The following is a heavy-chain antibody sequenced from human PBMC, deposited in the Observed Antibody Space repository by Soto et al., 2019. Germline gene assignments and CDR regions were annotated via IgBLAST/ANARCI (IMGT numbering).Heavy chain of an antibody. CDR3: ARVASSAFWNFDY. CDR2: THYSGST. CDR1: GGSLSTYY. V-gene: IGHV4-59*01. J-gene: IGHJ4*02. D-gene: IGHD3-3*01. Sequence: SETLSLTCTVSGGSLSTYYCSWIRQPPGKGLEWIGYTHYSGSTKYNPSLKSRVTISLDTSKNQFSLKLSSVTAADTAVYYCARVASSAFWNFDYWGQGTLVTISS.